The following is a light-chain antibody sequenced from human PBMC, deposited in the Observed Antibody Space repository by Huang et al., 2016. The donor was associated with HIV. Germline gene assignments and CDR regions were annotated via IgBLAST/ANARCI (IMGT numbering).Light chain of an antibody. Sequence: DIQMTQSPSSLSASVGDRVTITCRASQSITNYLNWYQQKPGKAPNLLIYGASSLQSGVPSRFSGSGSGTDFTLTISSLQPGDFATYYCQQSYNTPWTFGQGTKVEIK. CDR3: QQSYNTPWT. CDR2: GAS. V-gene: IGKV1-39*01. CDR1: QSITNY. J-gene: IGKJ1*01.